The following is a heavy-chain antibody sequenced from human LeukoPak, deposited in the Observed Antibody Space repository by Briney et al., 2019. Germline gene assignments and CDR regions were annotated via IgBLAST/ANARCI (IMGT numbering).Heavy chain of an antibody. CDR2: INHSGTT. CDR1: GESFSGYY. CDR3: AREPAYYYESSGFYYGAYYFDY. V-gene: IGHV4-34*01. J-gene: IGHJ4*02. Sequence: SETLSLTCVVYGESFSGYYWSWFRKPLGKGLEFIGEINHSGTTNYTPSLKRRVTISLDTSQNQFSLKLSSVTAADTAVYYCAREPAYYYESSGFYYGAYYFDYWGQGTLVTVSS. D-gene: IGHD3-22*01.